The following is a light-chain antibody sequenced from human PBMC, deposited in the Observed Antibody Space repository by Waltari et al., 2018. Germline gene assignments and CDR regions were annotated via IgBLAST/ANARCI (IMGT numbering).Light chain of an antibody. CDR3: QQSYSSLYT. CDR1: QRISNF. J-gene: IGKJ2*01. CDR2: AAS. V-gene: IGKV1-39*01. Sequence: DIQITQSPSSLSASVGDRVTITCRASQRISNFLNWYQQKPGKAPKLLIYAASSLQSGVPSRFSASGSGTDFTLTISSLQPEDFATYFCQQSYSSLYTFGQGTKLEI.